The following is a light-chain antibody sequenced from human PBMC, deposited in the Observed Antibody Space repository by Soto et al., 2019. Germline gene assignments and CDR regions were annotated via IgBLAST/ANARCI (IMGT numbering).Light chain of an antibody. CDR1: SSDVGGHNY. Sequence: QSALTQPRSVSGSPGQSVTISCTRTSSDVGGHNYVSWYQQHPGKAPQLMIYDVTKRPSGVPDRFSGSKSGSTASLTISGLQAEDEADYYCCSYAGSYTYVFGTGTKLTVL. CDR3: CSYAGSYTYV. V-gene: IGLV2-11*01. J-gene: IGLJ1*01. CDR2: DVT.